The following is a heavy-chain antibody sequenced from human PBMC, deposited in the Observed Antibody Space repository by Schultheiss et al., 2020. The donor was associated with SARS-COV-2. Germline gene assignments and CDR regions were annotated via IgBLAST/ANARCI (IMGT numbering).Heavy chain of an antibody. CDR1: GGSISSGGYY. V-gene: IGHV4-31*03. CDR3: ARDRGGYDSLYYYYGMDV. D-gene: IGHD5-12*01. J-gene: IGHJ6*02. Sequence: SQTLSLTCTVSGGSISSGGYYWSWIRQHPGKGLEWIGYIYYSGSTDYNPSLKSRVTISVDTSKNQFSLKLSSVTAADTAVYYCARDRGGYDSLYYYYGMDVWGQGTTVTVSS. CDR2: IYYSGST.